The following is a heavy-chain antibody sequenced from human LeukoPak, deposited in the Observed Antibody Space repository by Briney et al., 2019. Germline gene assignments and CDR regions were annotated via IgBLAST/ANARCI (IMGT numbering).Heavy chain of an antibody. CDR1: GGSISSYY. V-gene: IGHV4-4*07. Sequence: PSETLSLTCTVSGGSISSYYWSWIRQPAGKGLEWIGRIYTSGSTNYNPSLKSRVTMSVDTSKNQFPLKLSSVTAADTAVYYCASSHRLTVLNYWGQGTLVTVSS. CDR2: IYTSGST. D-gene: IGHD6-6*01. CDR3: ASSHRLTVLNY. J-gene: IGHJ4*02.